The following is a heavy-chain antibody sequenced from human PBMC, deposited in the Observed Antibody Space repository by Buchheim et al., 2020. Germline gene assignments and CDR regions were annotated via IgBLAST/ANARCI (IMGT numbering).Heavy chain of an antibody. CDR1: GGTFSSYA. D-gene: IGHD3-10*01. CDR3: ARDRSCPEAWAGTSLCYYGSGSYRLGYFDY. J-gene: IGHJ4*02. CDR2: IIPIFGTA. Sequence: QVQLVQSGAEVKKPGSSVKVSCKASGGTFSSYAISWVRQAPGQGLEWMGGIIPIFGTANYAQKFQGRVTITADESTSTAYMELSSLRSEDTAVYYCARDRSCPEAWAGTSLCYYGSGSYRLGYFDYWGQGTL. V-gene: IGHV1-69*01.